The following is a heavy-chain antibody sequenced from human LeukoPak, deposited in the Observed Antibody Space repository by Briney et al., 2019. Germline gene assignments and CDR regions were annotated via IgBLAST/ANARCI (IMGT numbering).Heavy chain of an antibody. CDR3: ARDRRGYGGNSVYYYMDV. D-gene: IGHD4-23*01. CDR2: IYTSGST. J-gene: IGHJ6*03. Sequence: SETLSLTCTVSGGSISSYYWSWIRQPAGKGLEWIGRIYTSGSTNYNPSLKSRVTMSVDTSKNQFSLKLSSVTAADTAVYYCARDRRGYGGNSVYYYMDVWGKGTTVTVSS. CDR1: GGSISSYY. V-gene: IGHV4-4*07.